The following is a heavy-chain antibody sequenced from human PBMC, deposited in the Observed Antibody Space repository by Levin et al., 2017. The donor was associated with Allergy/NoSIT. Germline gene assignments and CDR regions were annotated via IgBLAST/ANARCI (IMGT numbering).Heavy chain of an antibody. J-gene: IGHJ6*02. D-gene: IGHD3-10*01. CDR2: MNPNSGGT. CDR1: GYTFTDYY. CDR3: ARDWSEGRGGNYNYYYAMDV. Sequence: ASVKVSCKASGYTFTDYYMHWVRQAPGQGLEWMGWMNPNSGGTNYAQKFQGRVTMTRDKSISTAYMELRRLTSDDTAVYDCARDWSEGRGGNYNYYYAMDVWGQGTPVTVSS. V-gene: IGHV1-2*02.